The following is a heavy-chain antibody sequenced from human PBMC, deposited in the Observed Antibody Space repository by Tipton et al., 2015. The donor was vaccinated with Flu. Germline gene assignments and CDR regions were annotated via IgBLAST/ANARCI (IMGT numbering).Heavy chain of an antibody. CDR2: INPSGGAT. Sequence: QLVQSGAEVKKPGASVKVSCKSSEYTFTRYYIHWVRQAPGQGLEWMGIINPSGGATLYAQKFQGRVTMTRDTSTSTVYMEVSSLRSEDTAVYYCASMISWEVVTASPFDYWGQGTLVTVSS. J-gene: IGHJ4*02. CDR1: EYTFTRYY. V-gene: IGHV1-46*01. CDR3: ASMISWEVVTASPFDY. D-gene: IGHD2-21*02.